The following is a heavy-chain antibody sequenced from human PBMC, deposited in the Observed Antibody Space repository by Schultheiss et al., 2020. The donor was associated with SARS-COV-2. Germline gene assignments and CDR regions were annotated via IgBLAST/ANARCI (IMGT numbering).Heavy chain of an antibody. V-gene: IGHV3-30*07. CDR3: AREHDAFDI. Sequence: GGSLRLSCAASGFTFSSFAMHWVRQAPGKGLEWVAVISYDGSNKYYADSVKGRFTISRDNSKNTLFLQMDSLRAEDTAVYFCAREHDAFDIWGQGTTVTVSS. J-gene: IGHJ3*02. CDR2: ISYDGSNK. CDR1: GFTFSSFA.